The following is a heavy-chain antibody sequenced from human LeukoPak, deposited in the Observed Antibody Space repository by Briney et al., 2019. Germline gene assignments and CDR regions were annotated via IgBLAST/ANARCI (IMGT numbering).Heavy chain of an antibody. V-gene: IGHV3-9*01. CDR1: GFTFDDYA. CDR2: ISWNSGSI. CDR3: AKDRGAYYGSGSHNWFDP. Sequence: PGGSLRLSCAASGFTFDDYAMHWVRQAPGKGLEWVSGISWNSGSIGYADSVKGRFTISRDNAKNSLYLQMNSLRAEDTALYYCAKDRGAYYGSGSHNWFDPWGQGTLVTVSS. D-gene: IGHD3-10*01. J-gene: IGHJ5*02.